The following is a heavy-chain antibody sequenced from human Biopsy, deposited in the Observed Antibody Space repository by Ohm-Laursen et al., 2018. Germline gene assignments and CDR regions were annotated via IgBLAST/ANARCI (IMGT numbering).Heavy chain of an antibody. CDR1: GFTFSSYG. CDR3: ARDGAAGYGLDV. J-gene: IGHJ6*02. CDR2: IWYDGSSQ. V-gene: IGHV3-33*01. Sequence: SLRLSCAASGFTFSSYGMHWVRQAPGKGLEWVAVIWYDGSSQYYADSVKGRFTISRDNSKNTLYLQMNSLRAEDTAVYYCARDGAAGYGLDVWGQGTTVTVSS. D-gene: IGHD6-25*01.